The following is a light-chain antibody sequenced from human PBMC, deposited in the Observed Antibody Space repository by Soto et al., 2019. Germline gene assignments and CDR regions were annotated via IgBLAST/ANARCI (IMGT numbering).Light chain of an antibody. J-gene: IGKJ1*01. CDR1: QSVSSN. Sequence: EIVMPQSPATLSVSPGERATLSCRVSQSVSSNLAWYQQKPGQAPRLLIYGASTRATGIPARFSGSGSGTEFTLTISSLQSEDVAVYYCQQYNNWPPWTFGQGTKVEIK. V-gene: IGKV3-15*01. CDR2: GAS. CDR3: QQYNNWPPWT.